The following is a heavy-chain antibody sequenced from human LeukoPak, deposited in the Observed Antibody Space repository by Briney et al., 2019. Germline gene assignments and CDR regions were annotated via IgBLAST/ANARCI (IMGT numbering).Heavy chain of an antibody. J-gene: IGHJ4*02. CDR1: GFTFSSNC. Sequence: GGSLRLSCAASGFTFSSNCMTWVRQAPGKGLERVANIKEDGSDTYYVDSVKGRFTISRDNAKNSLYLQMNSLRAEDTAVYYCARDQGWQQFDYWGQGTLVTVSS. D-gene: IGHD4-23*01. CDR3: ARDQGWQQFDY. CDR2: IKEDGSDT. V-gene: IGHV3-7*05.